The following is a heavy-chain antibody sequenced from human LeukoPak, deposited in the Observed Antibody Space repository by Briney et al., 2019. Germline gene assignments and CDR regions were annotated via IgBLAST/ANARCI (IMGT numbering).Heavy chain of an antibody. CDR1: GGSISSGGYS. J-gene: IGHJ6*02. Sequence: SETLSVTCAVSGGSISSGGYSWSWIRQPPGTGLEWIGYIYHSGGTYYNPSLKSRVTISADRSKNQFSLKLSSVTAADTAVYYCAREGGEERYCSGGSCYYGMDVWGQGTTVTVSS. V-gene: IGHV4-30-2*01. D-gene: IGHD2-15*01. CDR3: AREGGEERYCSGGSCYYGMDV. CDR2: IYHSGGT.